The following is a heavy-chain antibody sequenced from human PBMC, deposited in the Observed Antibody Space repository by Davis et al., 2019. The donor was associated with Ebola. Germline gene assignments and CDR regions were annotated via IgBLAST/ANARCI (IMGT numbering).Heavy chain of an antibody. J-gene: IGHJ5*01. CDR1: GFSFDAYA. V-gene: IGHV3-33*01. CDR3: AREEGSSRWQNNWFDY. Sequence: GESLKISCEASGFSFDAYAMHWVRQAPGKGLEWVSSIWYEGTDGYYADSVRGRFIISRDDYKNTLYLQMNSLRVEETAIYYCAREEGSSRWQNNWFDYWGQGTLVTVSS. CDR2: IWYEGTDG. D-gene: IGHD2-2*01.